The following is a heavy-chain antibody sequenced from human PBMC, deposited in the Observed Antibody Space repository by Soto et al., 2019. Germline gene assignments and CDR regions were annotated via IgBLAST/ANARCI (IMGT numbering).Heavy chain of an antibody. CDR3: AKCLGSSAWIFDY. J-gene: IGHJ4*02. CDR1: GGSFSGYY. D-gene: IGHD6-6*01. Sequence: SETLSLTCAVYGGSFSGYYWSWIRQPPGKGLEWIGEINHSGSTNYNPSLKSRVTISRDNSKNTLYLQMNSLRAEDTAVYYCAKCLGSSAWIFDYWGQGTLVTVSS. CDR2: INHSGST. V-gene: IGHV4-34*10.